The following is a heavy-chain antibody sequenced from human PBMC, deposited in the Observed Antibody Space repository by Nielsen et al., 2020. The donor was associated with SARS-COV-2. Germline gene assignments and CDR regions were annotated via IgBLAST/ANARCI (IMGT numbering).Heavy chain of an antibody. Sequence: ASVKVSCKASGYTFTSYGISWVRQTPGQGLEWMGIINPSGGSTSYAQKFQGRVTMTRDTSTSTVYMELSSLRSEDTAVYYCAREYSSSWYGAYWGQGTPVTVSS. CDR3: AREYSSSWYGAY. V-gene: IGHV1-46*01. J-gene: IGHJ4*02. D-gene: IGHD6-13*01. CDR2: INPSGGST. CDR1: GYTFTSYG.